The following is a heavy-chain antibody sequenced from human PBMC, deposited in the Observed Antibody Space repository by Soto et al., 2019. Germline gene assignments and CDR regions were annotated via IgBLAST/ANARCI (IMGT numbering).Heavy chain of an antibody. CDR2: IDWDDDK. V-gene: IGHV2-70*11. D-gene: IGHD3-10*01. J-gene: IGHJ6*03. CDR3: ARMRRSKRYYYYMDV. Sequence: PTLVNPTQTLTLTCTFSGFSLSTSGMYVSWIRQPPGKALEWLARIDWDDDKYYSTSLKTRLTISKDTSKNQVVLTMTNMDPVDTATYYCARMRRSKRYYYYMDVWGKGTTVTVSS. CDR1: GFSLSTSGMY.